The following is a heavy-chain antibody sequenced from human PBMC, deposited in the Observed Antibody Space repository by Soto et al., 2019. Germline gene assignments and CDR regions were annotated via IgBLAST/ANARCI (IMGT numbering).Heavy chain of an antibody. J-gene: IGHJ6*02. CDR2: ISAYNGNT. V-gene: IGHV1-18*01. D-gene: IGHD3-16*01. CDR3: ARWGLRDFAYYYYYYGMDV. Sequence: ASVKVSCKASGYTFTSYGISWVRQAPGQVLEWMGWISAYNGNTNYAQKLQGRVTMTTDTSTSTAYMELRSLRSDDTAVYYCARWGLRDFAYYYYYYGMDVWGQGTTVTVSS. CDR1: GYTFTSYG.